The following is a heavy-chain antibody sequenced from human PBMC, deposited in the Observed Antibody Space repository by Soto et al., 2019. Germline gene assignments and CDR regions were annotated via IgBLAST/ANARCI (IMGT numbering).Heavy chain of an antibody. V-gene: IGHV3-15*07. Sequence: RGSLRLSCAASDLSFSNAYINWVRQAPGKGLEWVGRIKSKTDGGTIDYAAPVKGRFIISRDDSSNTVYLQMNSLKTEDTAVYYCTTRGALGYWGQGTLVTVSS. D-gene: IGHD2-15*01. CDR3: TTRGALGY. CDR1: DLSFSNAY. CDR2: IKSKTDGGTI. J-gene: IGHJ4*02.